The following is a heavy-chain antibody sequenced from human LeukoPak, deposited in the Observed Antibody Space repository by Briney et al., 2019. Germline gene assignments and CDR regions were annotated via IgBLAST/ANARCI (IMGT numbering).Heavy chain of an antibody. CDR1: GASISSGSNY. D-gene: IGHD4-17*01. Sequence: SETLSLTCSVSGASISSGSNYWSWIRQPPGKGLEWIGEINHSGSTNYNPSLKSRVTISVDTSKNQFSLKLSSVTAANTAVYYCARLSTVTTWGKDWFDPWGQGTLVTVSS. CDR3: ARLSTVTTWGKDWFDP. CDR2: INHSGST. J-gene: IGHJ5*02. V-gene: IGHV4-39*07.